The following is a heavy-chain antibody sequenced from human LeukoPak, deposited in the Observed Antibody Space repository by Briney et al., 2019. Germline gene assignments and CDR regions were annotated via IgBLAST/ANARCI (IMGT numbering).Heavy chain of an antibody. CDR2: LYSDGNT. D-gene: IGHD1-14*01. J-gene: IGHJ4*02. Sequence: GGSLRLSCAASGFTVITNDMTCVPQAPGKALEGVSVLYSDGNTKYADSVQGRFTISRDNSKNTLYLEMNSLSPDDTAVYYCARGVEPLAANTLAYWGQGTLVTVSS. V-gene: IGHV3-53*01. CDR1: GFTVITND. CDR3: ARGVEPLAANTLAY.